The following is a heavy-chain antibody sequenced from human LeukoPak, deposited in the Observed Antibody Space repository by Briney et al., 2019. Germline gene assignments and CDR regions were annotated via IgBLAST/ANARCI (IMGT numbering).Heavy chain of an antibody. CDR1: GYTFTGYY. J-gene: IGHJ5*02. CDR2: IKPNSGGT. D-gene: IGHD6-6*01. V-gene: IGHV1-2*02. Sequence: ASVKVSCKASGYTFTGYYMHWVRQAPGQGLEWMGWIKPNSGGTTYAQKSQGRVTTTRDTSISPAYMELSRLRSDDTAVHYCARDRVAARRRDWFDPWGEGTLAAVSS. CDR3: ARDRVAARRRDWFDP.